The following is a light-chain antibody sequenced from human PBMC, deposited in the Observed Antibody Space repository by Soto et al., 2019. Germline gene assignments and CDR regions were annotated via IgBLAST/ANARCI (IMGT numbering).Light chain of an antibody. CDR3: LLYFGGQLGV. CDR2: STN. Sequence: QAVVTQEPSLTVSPGGTVTLTCAVYTGAVTSSNYPNWFQQKPGQAPRALIYSTNHKYSWTPARFSGSLLGGKAALTLSGVQPEDEAEYYCLLYFGGQLGVFGGGTNLTVL. V-gene: IGLV7-43*01. CDR1: TGAVTSSNY. J-gene: IGLJ2*01.